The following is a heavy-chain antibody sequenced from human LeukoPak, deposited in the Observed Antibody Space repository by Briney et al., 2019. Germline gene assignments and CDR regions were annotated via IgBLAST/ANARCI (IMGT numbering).Heavy chain of an antibody. CDR2: IYYSGST. V-gene: IGHV4-39*07. CDR3: AREVPYSSSHYYYYYYMDV. J-gene: IGHJ6*03. Sequence: SETLSLTCTVSGGSISSSSYYWGWLRQPPGKGLEWIGSIYYSGSTNYNPSLKSRVTISVDTSKNQFSLKLSSVTAADTAVYYCAREVPYSSSHYYYYYYMDVWGKGTTVTVSS. D-gene: IGHD6-6*01. CDR1: GGSISSSSYY.